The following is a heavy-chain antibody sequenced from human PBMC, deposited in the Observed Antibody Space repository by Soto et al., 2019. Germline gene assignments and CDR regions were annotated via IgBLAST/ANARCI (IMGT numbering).Heavy chain of an antibody. CDR2: ISTYNGNT. J-gene: IGHJ5*02. CDR3: ARSSARTNWLDP. D-gene: IGHD2-2*01. Sequence: QIQLVQSGAEVKKPGASVKVSCKASGYTFTDYVIIWVRQAPGQGLEWMGWISTYNGNTNYAQKVQGRVTMTTDTSPSTAYMDLRSLRADDTAVYYCARSSARTNWLDPWGQGTLVTVSS. V-gene: IGHV1-18*01. CDR1: GYTFTDYV.